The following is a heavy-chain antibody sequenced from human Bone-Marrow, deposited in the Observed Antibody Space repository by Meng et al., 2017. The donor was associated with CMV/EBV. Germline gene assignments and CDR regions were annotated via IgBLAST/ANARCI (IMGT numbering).Heavy chain of an antibody. CDR2: INTDGTST. CDR1: GFTFVAYW. J-gene: IGHJ4*02. V-gene: IGHV3-74*01. Sequence: AASGFTFVAYWMHWVRKAPGKGLVWVSRINTDGTSTFYADSVKGRFTISRDNAKNTLYLRMTSLRAEDTAVYYCARDRSSGHFFDDWGQGSLVTVSS. CDR3: ARDRSSGHFFDD. D-gene: IGHD3-22*01.